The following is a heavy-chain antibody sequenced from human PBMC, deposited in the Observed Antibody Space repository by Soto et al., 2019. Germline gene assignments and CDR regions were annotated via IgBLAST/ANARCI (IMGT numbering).Heavy chain of an antibody. D-gene: IGHD1-26*01. CDR1: GFTFLSHY. V-gene: IGHV3-72*01. Sequence: GGSLRLSCAASGFTFLSHYMDWVRQAPGKGLEWVGRTRNKANSYTTEYAASVKGRFPISRDDSKNSLYLQMNSLKTEDTAVYYCARPVSSGGATPDYFDYWGQGTLVTVSS. J-gene: IGHJ4*02. CDR2: TRNKANSYTT. CDR3: ARPVSSGGATPDYFDY.